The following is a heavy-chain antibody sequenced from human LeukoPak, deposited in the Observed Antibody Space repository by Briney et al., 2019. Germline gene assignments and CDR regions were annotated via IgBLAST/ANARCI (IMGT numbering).Heavy chain of an antibody. CDR3: ARGGGVRGVNYFDY. V-gene: IGHV3-7*03. CDR2: IKHDGSER. D-gene: IGHD3-10*02. J-gene: IGHJ4*02. Sequence: PGGSLRLSCAASGFTSSSYWMSWVRQAPGKGLEWVANIKHDGSERNYMESVKGRFTISRDNANNSLHLQMNNLRAEDTAVYYCARGGGVRGVNYFDYWGQGTLVTVSS. CDR1: GFTSSSYW.